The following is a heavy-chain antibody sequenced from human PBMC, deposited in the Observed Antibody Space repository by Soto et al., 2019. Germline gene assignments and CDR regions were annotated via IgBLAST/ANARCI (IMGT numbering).Heavy chain of an antibody. CDR1: GGSISSSSYY. V-gene: IGHV4-39*01. J-gene: IGHJ6*03. CDR3: ARHHLGPADTGDYYSYRAV. D-gene: IGHD3-16*01. CDR2: IYYSGST. Sequence: SETLSLTCTVSGGSISSSSYYWGWIRQPPGKGLEWIGSIYYSGSTYYNPSLKSRVTISVDTSKNQFSLKLSSVTAADTAVYYCARHHLGPADTGDYYSYRAVWGKGTTVTVSS.